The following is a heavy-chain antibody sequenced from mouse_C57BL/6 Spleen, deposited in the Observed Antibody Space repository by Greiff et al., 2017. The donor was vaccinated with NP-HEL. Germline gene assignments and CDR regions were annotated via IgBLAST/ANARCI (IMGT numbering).Heavy chain of an antibody. CDR1: GYAFSSSW. J-gene: IGHJ3*01. CDR2: IYPGDGDT. V-gene: IGHV1-82*01. CDR3: ARSPYPFAY. Sequence: ESGPELVKPGASVKISCKASGYAFSSSWMNWVKQRPGKGLEWIGRIYPGDGDTNYNGKFKGKATLTADKSSSTAYMQLSSLTSEDSAVYFCARSPYPFAYWGQGTLVTVSA.